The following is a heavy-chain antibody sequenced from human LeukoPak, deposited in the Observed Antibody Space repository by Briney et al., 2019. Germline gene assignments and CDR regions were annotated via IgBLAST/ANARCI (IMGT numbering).Heavy chain of an antibody. CDR2: ISGSGGST. J-gene: IGHJ3*02. V-gene: IGHV3-23*01. CDR1: GFTFSGYG. D-gene: IGHD1-20*01. CDR3: AKPMYNWNDMGAFDI. Sequence: GGTLRLSCAASGFTFSGYGMSWVRQAPGKGLEWVSAISGSGGSTYYADSVKGRFTISRDNSKNTLYLQMNSLRAEDTAVYYCAKPMYNWNDMGAFDIWGQGTMVTVSS.